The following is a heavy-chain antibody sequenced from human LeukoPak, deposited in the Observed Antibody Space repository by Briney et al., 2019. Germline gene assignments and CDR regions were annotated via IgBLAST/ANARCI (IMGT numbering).Heavy chain of an antibody. CDR2: ITSGSNFI. V-gene: IGHV3-21*01. CDR3: AREVPVPGIGGTWFDP. CDR1: GFTFSGYS. Sequence: PGGSLRLSCAASGFTFSGYSMNWVRQAPRKGLEWVSSITSGSNFIYYVDSVKGRFTVSRDNAKNSLYLQTNSLRAEDSAVYYCAREVPVPGIGGTWFDPWGQGTLATVSS. J-gene: IGHJ5*02. D-gene: IGHD2-2*01.